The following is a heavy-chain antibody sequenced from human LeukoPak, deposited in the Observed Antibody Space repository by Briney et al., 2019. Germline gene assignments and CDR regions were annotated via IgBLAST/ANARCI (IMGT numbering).Heavy chain of an antibody. J-gene: IGHJ4*02. V-gene: IGHV3-30*02. CDR1: GFTFSSYG. Sequence: PGGSLRLSCAASGFTFSSYGMHWVRQAPGKGLEWVAFIRYDGSNKYYADSVKGRFTISRDNSKNTLYLQMNSLRAEDTAVYYCANVEDYYDSSGYPYYFDYWGQGTLVTVPS. CDR3: ANVEDYYDSSGYPYYFDY. D-gene: IGHD3-22*01. CDR2: IRYDGSNK.